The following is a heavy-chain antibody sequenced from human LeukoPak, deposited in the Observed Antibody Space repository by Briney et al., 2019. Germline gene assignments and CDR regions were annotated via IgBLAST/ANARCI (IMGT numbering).Heavy chain of an antibody. V-gene: IGHV5-51*01. Sequence: NPGESLKISCKGSGYSFTSYWIGWVRQMPGKGLEWMGIIYPGDSDTRYSPSFQGQVTISADKSISTAYLQWSSLKASDTAMYYCARLWAPYVSGYYSYFDYWGQGTLVTVSS. CDR1: GYSFTSYW. CDR3: ARLWAPYVSGYYSYFDY. D-gene: IGHD3-22*01. CDR2: IYPGDSDT. J-gene: IGHJ4*02.